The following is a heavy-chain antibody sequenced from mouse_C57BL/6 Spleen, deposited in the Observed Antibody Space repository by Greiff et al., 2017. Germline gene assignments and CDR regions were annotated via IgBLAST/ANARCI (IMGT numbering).Heavy chain of an antibody. CDR2: IHPNSGST. Sequence: VQPQQPGAELVKPGASVKLSCKASGYTFTSYWMHWVKQRPGQGLEWIGMIHPNSGSTNYNEKFKSKATLTVDKSSSTAYMQLSSLTSEDSAVYYCARSSDGYYAMDYWGQGTSVTVSS. D-gene: IGHD2-3*01. CDR1: GYTFTSYW. V-gene: IGHV1-64*01. CDR3: ARSSDGYYAMDY. J-gene: IGHJ4*01.